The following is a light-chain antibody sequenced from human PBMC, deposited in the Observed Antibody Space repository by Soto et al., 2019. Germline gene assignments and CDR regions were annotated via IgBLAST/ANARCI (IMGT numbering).Light chain of an antibody. CDR3: QQYNNWPRT. CDR2: GAS. V-gene: IGKV3-15*01. CDR1: QSVSSSY. J-gene: IGKJ1*01. Sequence: EIVLTQSPGTLSLYTGERATLSCRASQSVSSSYLAWYQQKPGQAPRLLIYGASSRAPGIPARFSGSGSGTEFTLTISSLQSEDFAVYYCQQYNNWPRTFGQGTKVDIK.